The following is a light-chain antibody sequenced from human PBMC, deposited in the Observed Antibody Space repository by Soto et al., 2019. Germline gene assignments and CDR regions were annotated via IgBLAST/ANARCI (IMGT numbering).Light chain of an antibody. CDR2: DAS. J-gene: IGKJ5*01. CDR1: ESVDFH. CDR3: QQRSTWPT. Sequence: EIVLTQSPATLSSSPGKRATLSCRASESVDFHLAWYQQKPGQAPRLLIYDASVRATGTPARFSGSGSGTAFTLTISSLEPEDFALYYCQQRSTWPTFGQGTRLEIK. V-gene: IGKV3-11*01.